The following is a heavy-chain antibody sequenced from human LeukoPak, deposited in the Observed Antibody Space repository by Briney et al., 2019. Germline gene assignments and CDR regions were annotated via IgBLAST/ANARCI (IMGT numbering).Heavy chain of an antibody. CDR2: IYPADSDI. V-gene: IGHV5-51*01. Sequence: GESLKISCKGSGYTFTNYWVAWVRQMPGKGLEWVGIIYPADSDIRYSPSFQGQVTISADKSISTAYLQWSSLKASDTAMYYCAKGFSGTYYGIDVWGQGTTVTVSS. J-gene: IGHJ6*02. CDR3: AKGFSGTYYGIDV. D-gene: IGHD3-10*01. CDR1: GYTFTNYW.